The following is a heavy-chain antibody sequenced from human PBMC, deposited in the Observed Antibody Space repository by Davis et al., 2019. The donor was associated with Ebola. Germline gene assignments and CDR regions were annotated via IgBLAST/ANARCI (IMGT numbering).Heavy chain of an antibody. V-gene: IGHV3-11*06. J-gene: IGHJ5*02. CDR2: ISSSISYT. CDR1: GFTFSDYY. D-gene: IGHD2-21*02. Sequence: PGGSLRLSCAASGFTFSDYYMSWIRQAPGKGLEWVSYISSSISYTNYADSVKGRFTISRDNAKNSLYLQMNSLRAEDTAVYYCARVRGDVTGGDYIWFDPWGQGTLVTVSS. CDR3: ARVRGDVTGGDYIWFDP.